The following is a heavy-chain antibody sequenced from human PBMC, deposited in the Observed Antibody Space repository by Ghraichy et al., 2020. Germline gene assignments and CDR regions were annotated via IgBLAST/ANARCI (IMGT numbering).Heavy chain of an antibody. CDR2: ISSNGGST. J-gene: IGHJ3*02. CDR3: ARGAAAVSAFDI. Sequence: GGSLRLSCAASGFTFSSYAMHWVRQAPGKGLEYVSAISSNGGSTYYANSVKGRFTISRDNSKNTLYLQMGSLRAEDMAVYYCARGAAAVSAFDIWGQGTMVTVSS. V-gene: IGHV3-64*01. D-gene: IGHD6-13*01. CDR1: GFTFSSYA.